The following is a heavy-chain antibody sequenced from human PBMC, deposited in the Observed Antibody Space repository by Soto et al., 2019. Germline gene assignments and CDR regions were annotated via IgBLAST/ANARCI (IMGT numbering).Heavy chain of an antibody. CDR2: ISSSSSYT. V-gene: IGHV3-11*05. J-gene: IGHJ4*02. CDR3: ARDRTGYSNDFDY. Sequence: PGGSLRPSCAASGFTFSDYYMTWIRQAPGKGLEWVSYISSSSSYTNYADSVKGRFTISRDNAKNSLYLQMNSLRAEDTAVYYCARDRTGYSNDFDYWGQGTLVTVSS. CDR1: GFTFSDYY. D-gene: IGHD1-26*01.